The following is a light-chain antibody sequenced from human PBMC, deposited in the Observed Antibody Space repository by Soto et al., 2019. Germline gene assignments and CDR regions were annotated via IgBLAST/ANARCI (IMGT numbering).Light chain of an antibody. V-gene: IGKV1-33*01. Sequence: DFPMTQSPSSLSASVGDRVTITCRATQAIKNFLNWYQQKPGRAPKLLISDASTLQRGVPSRFSGSGSGTQFTFVISSLQPEDGGTYYCQQSDNLPLTFGQGTRLDIK. CDR2: DAS. CDR3: QQSDNLPLT. J-gene: IGKJ5*01. CDR1: QAIKNF.